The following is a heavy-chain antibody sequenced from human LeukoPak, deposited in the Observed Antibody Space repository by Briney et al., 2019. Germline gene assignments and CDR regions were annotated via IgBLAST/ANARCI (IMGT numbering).Heavy chain of an antibody. J-gene: IGHJ4*02. CDR3: AREVSVSPFDY. V-gene: IGHV3-21*04. D-gene: IGHD5/OR15-5a*01. Sequence: GGSLRLSCAASGFTFSSYSMNWVRQAPGKGLEWVSSISSSSSYIYCADSVKGRFTISRDNAKNSLYLQMNSLRSEDTAVYYCAREVSVSPFDYWGQGTLVTVSS. CDR1: GFTFSSYS. CDR2: ISSSSSYI.